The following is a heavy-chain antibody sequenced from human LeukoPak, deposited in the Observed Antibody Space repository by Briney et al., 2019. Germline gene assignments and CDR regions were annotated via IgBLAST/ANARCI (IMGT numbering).Heavy chain of an antibody. J-gene: IGHJ6*03. V-gene: IGHV1-24*01. CDR3: ATGGLRFPPRNYMDV. CDR2: FDPEDGET. Sequence: ASVKVSCKVSGYTLTELSMHWVRQAPGKGLEWMGGFDPEDGETIYAQKFQGRVTMTEDTSTDTAYMELSSLRSEDTAVYYCATGGLRFPPRNYMDVWGKGTTVTVSS. D-gene: IGHD3-3*01. CDR1: GYTLTELS.